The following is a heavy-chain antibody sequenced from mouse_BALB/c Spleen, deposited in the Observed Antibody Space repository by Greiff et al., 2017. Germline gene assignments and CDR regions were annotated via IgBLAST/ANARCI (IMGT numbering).Heavy chain of an antibody. J-gene: IGHJ2*01. Sequence: QVQLQQSGPGLVQPSQSLSITCTVSGFSLTSYGVHWVRQSPGKGLEWLGVIWSGGSTDYNAAFISRLSISKDNSKSQVFFKMNSLQANDTAIYYCARNNDYDERGFGYWGQGTTLTVSS. CDR3: ARNNDYDERGFGY. CDR2: IWSGGST. CDR1: GFSLTSYG. V-gene: IGHV2-2*02. D-gene: IGHD2-4*01.